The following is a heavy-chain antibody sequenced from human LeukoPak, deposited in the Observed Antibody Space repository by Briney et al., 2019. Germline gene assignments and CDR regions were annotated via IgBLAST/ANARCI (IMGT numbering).Heavy chain of an antibody. V-gene: IGHV1-69*06. Sequence: SVKVSCKASGGTFSSYAISWVRQAPGQGLEWMGGIIPIFGTANYAQKFQGRVTITADKSTSTAYMELSSLRSEDTAVYYCAGGRFLEWLPHYYYYYYMDVWGKGTTVTVSS. J-gene: IGHJ6*03. CDR3: AGGRFLEWLPHYYYYYYMDV. CDR1: GGTFSSYA. D-gene: IGHD3-3*01. CDR2: IIPIFGTA.